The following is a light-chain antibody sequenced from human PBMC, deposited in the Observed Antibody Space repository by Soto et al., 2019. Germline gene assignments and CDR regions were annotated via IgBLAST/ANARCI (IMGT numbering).Light chain of an antibody. CDR2: SAS. V-gene: IGKV1-39*01. J-gene: IGKJ1*01. CDR3: QQYNDYSWT. Sequence: DIQMTQSPYSLSASVGDSVTITCRASQNIRTYLNWYQQKPGTAPKLLIHSASALPSGVPSRFSCSGSGTEFTLTMSGLQPEDFATYYCQQYNDYSWTFGQGTKVEIK. CDR1: QNIRTY.